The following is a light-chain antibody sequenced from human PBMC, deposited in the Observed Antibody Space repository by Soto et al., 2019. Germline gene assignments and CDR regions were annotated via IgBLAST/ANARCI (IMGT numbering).Light chain of an antibody. CDR3: QQYNSYWT. CDR1: QSISSW. J-gene: IGKJ1*01. Sequence: DIQMTQSPSTLSASVGDRVTITCRASQSISSWLAWYQQKPGKAPKLLIYTASSLESGVPSRFSGSGCGTEFTLTISSRKPDDFTTYYCQQYNSYWTFGQGTKVEIK. V-gene: IGKV1-5*03. CDR2: TAS.